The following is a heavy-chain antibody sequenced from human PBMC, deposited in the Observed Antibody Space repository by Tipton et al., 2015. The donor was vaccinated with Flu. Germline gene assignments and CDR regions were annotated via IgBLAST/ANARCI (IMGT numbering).Heavy chain of an antibody. V-gene: IGHV4-4*07. D-gene: IGHD3-3*01. CDR1: GGSISSYY. CDR3: ARDGEGVVIIPPYYFDY. CDR2: IYTSGST. Sequence: TLSLTCTVSGGSISSYYWSWIRQPAGKGLEWIGRIYTSGSTNYNPSLKSRVTMSVDTSKNQFSLKLSSVTAADMAVYYCARDGEGVVIIPPYYFDYWGQGTLVTVSS. J-gene: IGHJ4*02.